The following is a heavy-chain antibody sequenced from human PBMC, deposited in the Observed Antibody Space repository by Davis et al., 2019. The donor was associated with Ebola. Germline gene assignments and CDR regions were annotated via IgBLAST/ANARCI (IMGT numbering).Heavy chain of an antibody. Sequence: GESLKISCAASGFTFSSYAMSWVRQAPGKGLEWLSWIDHFGTGIYYADSVKGRFTVSRDNSKNSLYLQMNSLRDEDTAVYYCAREWVGAARIFDYWGQGTLVTVSS. V-gene: IGHV3-48*02. D-gene: IGHD2-15*01. CDR1: GFTFSSYA. CDR2: IDHFGTGI. J-gene: IGHJ4*02. CDR3: AREWVGAARIFDY.